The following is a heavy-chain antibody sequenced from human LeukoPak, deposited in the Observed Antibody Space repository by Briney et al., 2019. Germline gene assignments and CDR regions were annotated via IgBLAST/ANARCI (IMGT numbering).Heavy chain of an antibody. CDR2: IYYSGST. Sequence: SETLSLTCTVSGGSISSSSYYWGWIRQPPGKGLEWIGSIYYSGSTYYKSSLKGRVTISVDTSKNQFSLKLSYVTAADTAVYYCARNRDYFDYWGQGTLVTVSS. V-gene: IGHV4-39*01. CDR3: ARNRDYFDY. J-gene: IGHJ4*02. CDR1: GGSISSSSYY.